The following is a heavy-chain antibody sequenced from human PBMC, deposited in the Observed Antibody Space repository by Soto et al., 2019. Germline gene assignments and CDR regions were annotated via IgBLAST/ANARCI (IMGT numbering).Heavy chain of an antibody. CDR3: ARQKSAVTHAFDI. CDR1: GYTFTNYW. J-gene: IGHJ3*02. CDR2: LDPRDSFT. D-gene: IGHD4-17*01. V-gene: IGHV5-10-1*01. Sequence: PGESLKISCKGSGYTFTNYWISWVRQTPGKGLEWMGRLDPRDSFTSHSPAFQGHVTISTDKSITTAYLQWSSLKGSDTAIYHCARQKSAVTHAFDIWGQGTIVTVSS.